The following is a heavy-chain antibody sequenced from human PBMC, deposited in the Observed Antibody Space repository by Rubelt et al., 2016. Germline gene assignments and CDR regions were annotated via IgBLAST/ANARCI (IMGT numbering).Heavy chain of an antibody. J-gene: IGHJ4*02. V-gene: IGHV6-1*01. CDR2: TYYRSKWYN. Sequence: SPSRGLEWLGRTYYRSKWYNDYAVSVKSRITINPDTSKIQFSLQLNSVTPEDTAVYYCAREGQLVPERIDYWGQGTLVTVSS. CDR3: AREGQLVPERIDY. D-gene: IGHD6-13*01.